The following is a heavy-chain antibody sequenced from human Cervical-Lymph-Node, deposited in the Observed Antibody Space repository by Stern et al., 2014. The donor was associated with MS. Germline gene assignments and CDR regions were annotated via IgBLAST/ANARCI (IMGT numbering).Heavy chain of an antibody. Sequence: QVQLVQSGAEVKKPGASVKVSCKATGYTVTSNYIHWVRQAPGQGLQWMGIMNPSSGSTSYAQQFQGRVTMTRDTSASTVYMELSRLRSEDTAIYYCAREGIVGTGDAFDLWGQGTMVTVSS. CDR2: MNPSSGST. V-gene: IGHV1-46*01. D-gene: IGHD1-26*01. CDR3: AREGIVGTGDAFDL. CDR1: GYTVTSNY. J-gene: IGHJ3*01.